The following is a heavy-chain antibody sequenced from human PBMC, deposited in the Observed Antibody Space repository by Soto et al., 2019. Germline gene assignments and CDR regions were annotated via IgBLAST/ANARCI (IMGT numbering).Heavy chain of an antibody. D-gene: IGHD3-10*02. CDR3: ANVPPSERRQPDYGMDV. J-gene: IGHJ6*02. CDR1: GFTFDSCV. Sequence: DVQLVESGGDLVQPGGSLRLSCAASGFTFDSCVMSWVRQAPGKRLEWLSLISGSGRYTDYADSVKGRFTISRENSKNTLYLRMSSLRVEDTAVYYCANVPPSERRQPDYGMDVWGQRTTVTVSS. V-gene: IGHV3-23*04. CDR2: ISGSGRYT.